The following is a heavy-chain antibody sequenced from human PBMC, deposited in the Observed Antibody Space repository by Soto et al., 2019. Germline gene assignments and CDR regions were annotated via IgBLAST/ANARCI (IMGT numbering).Heavy chain of an antibody. CDR2: IKQDGSEK. Sequence: GGSLRLSCAASGFTFSSYWMSWVRQAPGKGLEWVANIKQDGSEKYYVDSVKGRFTISRDNAKNSLYLQMNSLRAEDTAVYYCARDSPITYYDFWSGYYKGYYYYYMDVWGKGTTVTVSS. V-gene: IGHV3-7*01. J-gene: IGHJ6*03. CDR1: GFTFSSYW. CDR3: ARDSPITYYDFWSGYYKGYYYYYMDV. D-gene: IGHD3-3*01.